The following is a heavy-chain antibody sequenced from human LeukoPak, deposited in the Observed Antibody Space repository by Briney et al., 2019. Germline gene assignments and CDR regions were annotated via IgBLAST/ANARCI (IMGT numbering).Heavy chain of an antibody. D-gene: IGHD3-10*01. J-gene: IGHJ4*02. Sequence: GGSLRLSCAASGFTVSTYAMAWVRQAPGKGLEWVSTIYDDNTYYADSVKGRFAISTDNSKNTLYLQMNSLRVEDTAVYFCAARKVRGVWFYLDYWGQGTLVTVSS. V-gene: IGHV3-23*01. CDR3: AARKVRGVWFYLDY. CDR2: IYDDNT. CDR1: GFTVSTYA.